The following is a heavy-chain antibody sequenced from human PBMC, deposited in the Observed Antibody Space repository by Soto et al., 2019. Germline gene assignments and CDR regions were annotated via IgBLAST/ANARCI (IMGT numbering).Heavy chain of an antibody. J-gene: IGHJ4*02. Sequence: QVQLQESGPGLVKPSGTLSLTCAVSGGSMYTPNWWPWVRQTPGKGLQWIGEIYHSESTNYNPSLKSRVTISVDKSKTQFSLNLTSVTAADTAMYYCARGTTRIRGLFDYWGQGILVTVSS. V-gene: IGHV4-4*02. CDR2: IYHSEST. CDR3: ARGTTRIRGLFDY. CDR1: GGSMYTPNW. D-gene: IGHD1-1*01.